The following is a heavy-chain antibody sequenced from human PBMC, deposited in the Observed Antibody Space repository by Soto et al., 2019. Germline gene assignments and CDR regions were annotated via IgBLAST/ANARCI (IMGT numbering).Heavy chain of an antibody. CDR2: ISWNSGNI. J-gene: IGHJ3*01. CDR3: TKAASTSCVAAFHF. CDR1: GFTFDDYA. D-gene: IGHD2-2*01. Sequence: DVQLVESGGGLVHPGRSLRLSCTASGFTFDDYAMHWVRQAPGKGLEWVSSISWNSGNIVYADPVRGRFTISRDNAKTALHQQMTRLSAEDTALYLCTKAASTSCVAAFHFWGQAKMVTVSS. V-gene: IGHV3-9*01.